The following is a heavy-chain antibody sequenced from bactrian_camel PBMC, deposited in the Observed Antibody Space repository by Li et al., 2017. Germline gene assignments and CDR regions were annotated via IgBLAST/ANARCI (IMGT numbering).Heavy chain of an antibody. CDR1: GYTFNTY. D-gene: IGHD2*01. CDR2: IDTGDGST. V-gene: IGHV3S31*01. J-gene: IGHJ4*01. CDR3: AADPTVSPWDRTVGGYCVTRSRRY. Sequence: DVQLVESGGGSVQAGGSLRLSCAASGYTFNTYSWFRQAPGQECEGVAAIDTGDGSTYYLNSVEGRFTISHDNAKNTLYLQMNSLKPEDTAMYYCAADPTVSPWDRTVGGYCVTRSRRYWGQGTQVTVS.